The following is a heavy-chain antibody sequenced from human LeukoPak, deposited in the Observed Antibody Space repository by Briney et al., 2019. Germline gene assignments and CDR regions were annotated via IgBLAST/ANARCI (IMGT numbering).Heavy chain of an antibody. Sequence: GGYLRLSCAASGFIFSGYGMNWVRQAPGKGLEWVSYIGSSGDTIYYADSVKGRFTISRDNAKNSLYLRMGNLRAEDTGVYYCAREITGTNGFDYWGQGTLVTVSS. CDR1: GFIFSGYG. V-gene: IGHV3-48*03. CDR3: AREITGTNGFDY. CDR2: IGSSGDTI. J-gene: IGHJ4*02. D-gene: IGHD1-7*01.